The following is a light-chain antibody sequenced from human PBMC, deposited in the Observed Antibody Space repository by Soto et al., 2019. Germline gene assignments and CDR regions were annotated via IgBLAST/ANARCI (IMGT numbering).Light chain of an antibody. CDR2: KAS. J-gene: IGKJ2*01. CDR1: QSISTW. V-gene: IGKV1-5*03. CDR3: QQYDSYPYT. Sequence: DIQMTQSPSTLSASVGDRVTITCRASQSISTWLAWYQQKPGKAPKVLIYKASSLETGVPPRFSGSGSGTEFTLTISSLQPGDFQTYYCQQYDSYPYTFGQGTKLEIK.